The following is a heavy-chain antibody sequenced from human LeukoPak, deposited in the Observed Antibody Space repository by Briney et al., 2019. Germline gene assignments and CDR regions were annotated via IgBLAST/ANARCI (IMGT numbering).Heavy chain of an antibody. V-gene: IGHV5-51*01. Sequence: GESLKISCKGFGYSFTSYWIGWVRQMPGKGLEWMGIIYPGDSDTRYSPSFQGQVTISADKSINTAYLQWSSLKASDTAMYYCARRDPGSFGAVPYFDYWGQGTLVTVSS. CDR2: IYPGDSDT. CDR3: ARRDPGSFGAVPYFDY. CDR1: GYSFTSYW. D-gene: IGHD3-3*01. J-gene: IGHJ4*02.